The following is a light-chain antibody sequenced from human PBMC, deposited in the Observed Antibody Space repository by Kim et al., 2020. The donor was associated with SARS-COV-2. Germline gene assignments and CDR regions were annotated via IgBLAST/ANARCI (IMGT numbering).Light chain of an antibody. CDR3: SSYTRSKTWV. J-gene: IGLJ3*02. Sequence: QSVLTQPASVSGSPGQSITISCTGTNSDIGGYNYVSWYQQHPGKAPKLMIFDVTERPSGVSNRFSGSKSGNTASLTISGLQAEDESDYYCSSYTRSKTWVFGGGTQLTVL. CDR1: NSDIGGYNY. V-gene: IGLV2-14*03. CDR2: DVT.